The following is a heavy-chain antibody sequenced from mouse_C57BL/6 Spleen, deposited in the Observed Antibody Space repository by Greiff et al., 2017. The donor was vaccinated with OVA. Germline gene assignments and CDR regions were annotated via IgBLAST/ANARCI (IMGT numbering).Heavy chain of an antibody. CDR3: AREDDYYGSPLGY. CDR2: IDPSDSET. V-gene: IGHV1-52*01. Sequence: QVQLQQPGAELVRPGSSVKLSCKASGYTFTSYWMHWVKQRPIQGLEWIGNIDPSDSETHYNQKFKDKATLTVDKSSSTAYMQLSSLTSEDSAVYYCAREDDYYGSPLGYWGQGTTLTVSS. J-gene: IGHJ2*01. CDR1: GYTFTSYW. D-gene: IGHD1-1*01.